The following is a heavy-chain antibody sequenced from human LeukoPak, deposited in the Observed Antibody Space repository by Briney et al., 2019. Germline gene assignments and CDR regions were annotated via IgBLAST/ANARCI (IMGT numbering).Heavy chain of an antibody. CDR1: GFTFSSYA. V-gene: IGHV3-72*01. CDR3: TSSSYGDSPTDY. CDR2: TRNKDNSFRT. D-gene: IGHD4-17*01. Sequence: GGSLRLSCAASGFTFSSYAMSWVRQAPGKGLEWVGRTRNKDNSFRTEYAASVKGRFTISRDDSKNSLYLQMNSLKTEDTAVYYCTSSSYGDSPTDYWGQGTLVTVSS. J-gene: IGHJ4*02.